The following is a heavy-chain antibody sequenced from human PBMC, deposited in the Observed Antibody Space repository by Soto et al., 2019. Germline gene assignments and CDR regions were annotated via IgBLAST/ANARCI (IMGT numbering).Heavy chain of an antibody. CDR2: IYYSGRA. CDR3: ARLGGSYAVPHFDY. Sequence: SETLSLTCTVSGGSITSSSYYWGWIRQPPGKGLEWIGSIYYSGRAYYSPSLKSRVTLSVDTSKNQFSLKLSSVTAADTAVYYCARLGGSYAVPHFDYWGQGTLVTVSS. J-gene: IGHJ4*02. CDR1: GGSITSSSYY. D-gene: IGHD1-26*01. V-gene: IGHV4-39*07.